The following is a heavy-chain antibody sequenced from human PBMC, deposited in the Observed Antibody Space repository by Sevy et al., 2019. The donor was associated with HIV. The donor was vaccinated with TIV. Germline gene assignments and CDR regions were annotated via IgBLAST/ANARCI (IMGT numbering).Heavy chain of an antibody. CDR2: IKSKTDGGTT. CDR3: TTVKMATITGENFDY. J-gene: IGHJ4*02. V-gene: IGHV3-15*01. Sequence: GGSLRLSCAASGFTFSNAWMSWVRQAPGKGLEWVGRIKSKTDGGTTDYAAPVKGRFTISRDDSKNTLYLQMNSLKTEDTAVYYCTTVKMATITGENFDYWGQGTLVTVSS. CDR1: GFTFSNAW. D-gene: IGHD5-12*01.